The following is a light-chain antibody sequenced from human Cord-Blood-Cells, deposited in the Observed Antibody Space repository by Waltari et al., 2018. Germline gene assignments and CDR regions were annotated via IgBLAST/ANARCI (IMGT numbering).Light chain of an antibody. CDR1: QSISSY. CDR2: AAS. CDR3: QQSYSTPWT. J-gene: IGKJ1*01. Sequence: DLQMPQTPSYLSASVGDRVTLTCRASQSISSYLNWYQQKPGKAPKLLIYAASSLQRGVPSRFSGSGSGTDFTLTISSLQPEDFATYYCQQSYSTPWTFGQGTKVEIK. V-gene: IGKV1-39*01.